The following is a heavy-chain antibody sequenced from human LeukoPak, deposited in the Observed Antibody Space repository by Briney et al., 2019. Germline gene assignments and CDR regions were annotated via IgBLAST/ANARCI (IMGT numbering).Heavy chain of an antibody. CDR2: ISSNGGST. CDR1: GFTFSSYA. Sequence: PGGSLRLSCAASGFTFSSYAMHWVRQAPGKGLEYVSAISSNGGSTYYANSVKGRFTISRDNSKNTLYLQMGSLRAEDMAVCYCARDKDYYDSSGYDYWGQGTLVTVSS. J-gene: IGHJ4*02. CDR3: ARDKDYYDSSGYDY. V-gene: IGHV3-64*01. D-gene: IGHD3-22*01.